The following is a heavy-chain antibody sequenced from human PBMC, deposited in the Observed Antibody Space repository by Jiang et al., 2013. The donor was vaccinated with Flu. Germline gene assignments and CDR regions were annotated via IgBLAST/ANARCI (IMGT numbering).Heavy chain of an antibody. J-gene: IGHJ5*02. CDR3: ARGQPNWEYNWFDP. D-gene: IGHD7-27*01. Sequence: VLLKPSETLSLTCAVYGGSFSGYYWSWIRQPPGKGLEWIGEINHSGSTNYNPSLKSRVTISVDTSKNQFSLKLSSVTAADTAVYYCARGQPNWEYNWFDPWGQG. CDR1: GGSFSGYY. CDR2: INHSGST. V-gene: IGHV4-34*01.